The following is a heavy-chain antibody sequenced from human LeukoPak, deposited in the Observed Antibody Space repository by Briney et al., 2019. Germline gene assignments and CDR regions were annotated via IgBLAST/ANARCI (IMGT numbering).Heavy chain of an antibody. D-gene: IGHD2-21*02. CDR2: INTNGGST. V-gene: IGHV3-23*01. CDR3: AKGGEHIVVVTAIYYFDY. CDR1: GFTFSRYG. J-gene: IGHJ4*02. Sequence: GGTLRLSCAASGFTFSRYGMSWVRQAPGKGLEWVAAINTNGGSTYYADSVKGRFTISRDNSKNTLYLQMNSLRAEDTAVYYCAKGGEHIVVVTAIYYFDYWGQGTLVTVSS.